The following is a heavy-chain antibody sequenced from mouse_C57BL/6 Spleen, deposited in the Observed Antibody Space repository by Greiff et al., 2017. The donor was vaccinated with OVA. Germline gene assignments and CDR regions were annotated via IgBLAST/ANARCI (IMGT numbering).Heavy chain of an antibody. CDR3: ARVGGGAAQAWFAY. Sequence: EVQLQQSGPELVKPGASVKIPCKASGYTFTDYNMDWVKQSHGKSLEWIGDINPNNGGTIYNQKFKGKATLTVDKSSSTAYMELRSLTSEDTAVYYGARVGGGAAQAWFAYWGQGTLVTVSA. V-gene: IGHV1-18*01. CDR2: INPNNGGT. D-gene: IGHD3-2*02. CDR1: GYTFTDYN. J-gene: IGHJ3*01.